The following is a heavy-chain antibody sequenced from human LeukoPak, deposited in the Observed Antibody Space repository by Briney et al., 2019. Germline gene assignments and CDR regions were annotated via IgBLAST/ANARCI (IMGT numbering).Heavy chain of an antibody. CDR3: ARPQRHGGYPY. CDR2: IIPIFGTA. V-gene: IGHV1-69*06. D-gene: IGHD3-16*01. J-gene: IGHJ4*02. Sequence: ASVKVSCKASGGTFSSYAISWVRQAPGQGLEWMGGIIPIFGTANYAQKFQGRVTITADKSTSTAYMELSSLRSEDTAVYYCARPQRHGGYPYWGQGTLATVSS. CDR1: GGTFSSYA.